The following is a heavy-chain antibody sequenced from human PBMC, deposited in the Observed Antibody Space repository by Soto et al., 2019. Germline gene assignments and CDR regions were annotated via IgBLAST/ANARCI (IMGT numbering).Heavy chain of an antibody. CDR1: GGSISSGDYY. V-gene: IGHV4-30-4*01. CDR2: IYYSGNT. CDR3: ARVNTMIVVAPGAFDI. Sequence: SETLSLTCTVSGGSISSGDYYWSWIRQPPGKGLEWIGYIYYSGNTYYNPSLKSRVTISVDTSKNQFSLKLSSVTAADTAVFYCARVNTMIVVAPGAFDIWGQGTMVT. D-gene: IGHD3-22*01. J-gene: IGHJ3*02.